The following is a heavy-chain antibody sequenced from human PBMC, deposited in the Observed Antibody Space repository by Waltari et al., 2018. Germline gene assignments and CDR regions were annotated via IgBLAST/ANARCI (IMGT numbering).Heavy chain of an antibody. CDR3: ARLTTYYDILTGYSYYFDY. CDR1: GGSISSSSYS. D-gene: IGHD3-9*01. CDR2: IYYSGST. V-gene: IGHV4-39*01. J-gene: IGHJ4*02. Sequence: QLQLQESGPGLVKPSETLSLTCPVSGGSISSSSYSWGWIRQPPGRGLEWIGSIYYSGSTYYNPSLKSRVTISVDTSKNQFSLKLSSVTAADTAVYYCARLTTYYDILTGYSYYFDYWGQGTLVTVSS.